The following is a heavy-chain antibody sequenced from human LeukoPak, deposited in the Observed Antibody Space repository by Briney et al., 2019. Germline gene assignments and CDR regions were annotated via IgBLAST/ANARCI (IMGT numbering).Heavy chain of an antibody. D-gene: IGHD6-19*01. CDR2: INGSGGST. CDR1: GFTFSSYA. J-gene: IGHJ4*02. Sequence: PGGSLRLSCAASGFTFSSYAMSWVRQAPGKGLEWVSAINGSGGSTYYADSVKGRFTISRDNSKNTLYLQMNSLRAEDTAVYYCAKDMGYSSGIDYWGQGTLVTVSS. V-gene: IGHV3-23*01. CDR3: AKDMGYSSGIDY.